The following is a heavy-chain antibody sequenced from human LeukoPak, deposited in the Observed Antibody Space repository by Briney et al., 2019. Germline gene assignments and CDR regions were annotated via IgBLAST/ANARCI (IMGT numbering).Heavy chain of an antibody. J-gene: IGHJ4*02. CDR2: VGIAADT. CDR3: AKAAGGGWAPFEY. Sequence: PGGSLRLSCAASGFTFSDHAMHWVRQAPGKGLEWVSAVGIAADTFYPGSVKGRFTISRENAKNSLYLQMNSLRAEDTAVYYCAKAAGGGWAPFEYWGQGTLVTVSS. CDR1: GFTFSDHA. D-gene: IGHD6-19*01. V-gene: IGHV3-13*01.